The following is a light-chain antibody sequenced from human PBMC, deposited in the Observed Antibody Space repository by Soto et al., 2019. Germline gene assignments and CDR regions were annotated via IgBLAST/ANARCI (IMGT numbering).Light chain of an antibody. CDR1: QSISSW. CDR2: DAS. CDR3: QQYSSYWT. V-gene: IGKV1-5*01. J-gene: IGKJ1*01. Sequence: GDRVTITCRASQSISSWLAWYQQKPGKAPKFLSYDASNLESGVPSRFSGSGSGTEFTLTISSLQPDDFATYYCQQYSSYWTFGQGTKVDI.